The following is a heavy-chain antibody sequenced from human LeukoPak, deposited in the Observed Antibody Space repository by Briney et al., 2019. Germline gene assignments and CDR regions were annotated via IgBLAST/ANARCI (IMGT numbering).Heavy chain of an antibody. Sequence: GGSLRLSCAASGLTFSSYAMTWVRQPPGKGLEGVSSITGSAANTYYADSVKGRFTISRDNPKNTLYLQMNSLRAEDTAVYYCAKRYSGTSGLYNFDYWGQGTLVTVSS. CDR2: ITGSAANT. CDR3: AKRYSGTSGLYNFDY. D-gene: IGHD1-26*01. J-gene: IGHJ4*02. CDR1: GLTFSSYA. V-gene: IGHV3-23*01.